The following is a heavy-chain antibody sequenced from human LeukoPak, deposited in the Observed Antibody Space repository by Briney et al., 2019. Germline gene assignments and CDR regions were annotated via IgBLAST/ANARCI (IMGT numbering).Heavy chain of an antibody. V-gene: IGHV3-21*01. D-gene: IGHD2-15*01. Sequence: GGSLRLSCAASGFTFSSYSMNWVRQAPGKGLEWVSSISSSSSYIYYADSVKGRFTISRDNAKNSLYLQMNILRAEDTAVYYCARDRVEVFDYWGQGTLVTVSP. CDR2: ISSSSSYI. J-gene: IGHJ4*02. CDR1: GFTFSSYS. CDR3: ARDRVEVFDY.